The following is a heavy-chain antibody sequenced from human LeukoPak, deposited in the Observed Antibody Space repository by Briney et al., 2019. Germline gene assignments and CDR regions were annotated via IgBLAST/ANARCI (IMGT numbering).Heavy chain of an antibody. CDR1: GFTFSTYE. J-gene: IGHJ4*02. CDR3: VVITWDY. V-gene: IGHV3-48*03. Sequence: GGSLRLSCAASGFTFSTYEMNWVRQAPGKGLEWVSYISSSGSTIYYADSVKGRFTIPRDNAENSLYLQMNSLRAEDTAIYYCVVITWDYWGQGTLVTVSS. CDR2: ISSSGSTI. D-gene: IGHD3-22*01.